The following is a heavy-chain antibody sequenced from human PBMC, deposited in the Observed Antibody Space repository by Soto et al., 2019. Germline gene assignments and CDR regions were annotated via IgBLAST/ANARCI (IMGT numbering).Heavy chain of an antibody. J-gene: IGHJ5*02. CDR1: GGSISSGGYS. CDR3: ARVPGP. V-gene: IGHV4-30-2*01. Sequence: QLQLQESGSGLVKPSQTLSLTCAVSGGSISSGGYSWSWIRQPPGKGLEWIGYIYHSGSTYYNPSPQDRVTLTVNRAKNPVPLKLSSVTAADTAVYYCARVPGPWGQGTLVTVSS. CDR2: IYHSGST.